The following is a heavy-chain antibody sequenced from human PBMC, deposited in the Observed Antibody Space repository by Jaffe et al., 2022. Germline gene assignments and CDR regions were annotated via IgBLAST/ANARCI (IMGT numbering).Heavy chain of an antibody. CDR1: GFTFSSYW. Sequence: EVQLVESGGGLVQPGGSLRLSCAASGFTFSSYWMSWVRQAPGKGLEWVANIKQDGSEKYYVDSVKGRFTISRDNAKNSLYLQMNSLRAEDTAVYYCARDRYDFWSGSGSYFDYWGQGTLVTVSS. V-gene: IGHV3-7*01. D-gene: IGHD3-3*01. CDR3: ARDRYDFWSGSGSYFDY. CDR2: IKQDGSEK. J-gene: IGHJ4*02.